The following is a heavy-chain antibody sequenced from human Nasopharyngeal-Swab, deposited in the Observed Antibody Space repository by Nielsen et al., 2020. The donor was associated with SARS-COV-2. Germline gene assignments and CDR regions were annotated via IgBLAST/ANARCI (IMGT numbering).Heavy chain of an antibody. CDR1: GFTFSNFA. J-gene: IGHJ5*02. Sequence: GESLKISCAASGFTFSNFAMHWLRQAPGKGLEWVSYSSTYTATTYYADSVKGRFIISRDNAQNSLYLQMNSLRAEDTAIYYCARENVLMTTVTFDPWGQGTLVTVSS. CDR3: ARENVLMTTVTFDP. V-gene: IGHV3-48*04. CDR2: SSTYTATT. D-gene: IGHD4-17*01.